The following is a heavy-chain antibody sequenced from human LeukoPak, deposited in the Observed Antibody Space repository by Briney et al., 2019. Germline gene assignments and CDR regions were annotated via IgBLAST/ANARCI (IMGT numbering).Heavy chain of an antibody. Sequence: PGGSLRLSCAASGFTFSSYWMSWVRQAPGKGLEWVAIIKQDGIEKYYVDSVKGRFTISRDNAKSSLYLQMNSLKAEDTAVYYCARGVGATHFDYWGQGTLVTVSS. V-gene: IGHV3-7*04. J-gene: IGHJ4*02. D-gene: IGHD1-26*01. CDR1: GFTFSSYW. CDR2: IKQDGIEK. CDR3: ARGVGATHFDY.